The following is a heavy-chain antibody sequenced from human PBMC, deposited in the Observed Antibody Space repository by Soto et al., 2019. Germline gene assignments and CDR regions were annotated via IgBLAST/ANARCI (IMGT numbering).Heavy chain of an antibody. CDR3: AGNYGDFDDAFDI. D-gene: IGHD4-17*01. CDR1: GYTFTGYY. CDR2: INPNSGGT. V-gene: IGHV1-2*02. J-gene: IGHJ3*02. Sequence: ASVKVSCKASGYTFTGYYMHWVRQAPGQGLEWMGWINPNSGGTNYAQKFQGRVTMTRDTSISTAYMELSRLRSDDTAVYYCAGNYGDFDDAFDIWGQGTMVTVSS.